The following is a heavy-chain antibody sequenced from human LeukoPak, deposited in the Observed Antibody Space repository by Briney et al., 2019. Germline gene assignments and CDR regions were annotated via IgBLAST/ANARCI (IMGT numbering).Heavy chain of an antibody. V-gene: IGHV3-23*01. CDR1: GFTFNSHA. Sequence: GGSLRLSCAVSGFTFNSHAMCWVRQAPGKGLEWVSSIDISGGSTYYADSVKGRFTISRDNSKNTLYLQMNSLRCEDMALYFCANEVRPADYSGQGTLVTVSS. J-gene: IGHJ4*02. CDR2: IDISGGST. CDR3: ANEVRPADY. D-gene: IGHD4/OR15-4a*01.